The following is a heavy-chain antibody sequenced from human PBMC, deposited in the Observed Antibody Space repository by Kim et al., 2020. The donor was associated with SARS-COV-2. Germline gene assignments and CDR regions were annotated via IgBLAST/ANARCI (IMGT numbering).Heavy chain of an antibody. V-gene: IGHV3-7*05. CDR2: INEYGRET. CDR1: GFIFTNYW. Sequence: GGSLRLSCAASGFIFTNYWASWVRQAPGKGPEWVANINEYGRETFYLDSVRGRFTISRDSARNSVSLQMNNLRVEDTAVYYCARDRGSLDSWGQGTLVTV. CDR3: ARDRGSLDS. D-gene: IGHD3-10*01. J-gene: IGHJ4*02.